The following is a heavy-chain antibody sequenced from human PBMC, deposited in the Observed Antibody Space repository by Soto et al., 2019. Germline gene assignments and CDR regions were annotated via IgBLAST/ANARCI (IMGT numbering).Heavy chain of an antibody. CDR3: ARDPPLEAFDI. Sequence: SQTLSLTCAISGDSVSSNSAACNWIRQSPSRGLEWLGRTYYRAKWYTDYAVSVKSRITINQDTSKNQFSLQLNSVTPEDTAVYYCARDPPLEAFDIWGQGTWVTVPS. CDR1: GDSVSSNSAA. D-gene: IGHD1-1*01. CDR2: TYYRAKWYT. V-gene: IGHV6-1*01. J-gene: IGHJ3*02.